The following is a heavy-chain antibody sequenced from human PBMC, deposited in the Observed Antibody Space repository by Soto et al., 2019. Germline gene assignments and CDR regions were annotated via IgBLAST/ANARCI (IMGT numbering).Heavy chain of an antibody. V-gene: IGHV4-31*03. J-gene: IGHJ4*02. D-gene: IGHD3-22*01. CDR1: GGSISSGGYY. CDR2: ISYSGDT. Sequence: PSETLSLTCTVSGGSISSGGYYWSWIRQHPGKGPEWIGYISYSGDTHYNPSLKSRVTISVDTSKNQFSPKLNSVTAADTAVYYCARDPRPYNSDGSGWGGFDYWGQGTLVTVSS. CDR3: ARDPRPYNSDGSGWGGFDY.